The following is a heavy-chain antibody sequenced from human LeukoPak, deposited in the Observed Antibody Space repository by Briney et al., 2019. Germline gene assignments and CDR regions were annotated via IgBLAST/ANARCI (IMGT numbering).Heavy chain of an antibody. J-gene: IGHJ4*02. CDR3: ARDGFGYSYGIDY. V-gene: IGHV4-31*03. Sequence: PSETLSLTCTVSGGSISSGGYYWSWIRQHPGKGLEWIGYIYYSGSTYYNPSLQSRVTISVDTSKNQFSLKLSSVTAADTAVYYCARDGFGYSYGIDYWGQGTLVTVSS. D-gene: IGHD5-18*01. CDR1: GGSISSGGYY. CDR2: IYYSGST.